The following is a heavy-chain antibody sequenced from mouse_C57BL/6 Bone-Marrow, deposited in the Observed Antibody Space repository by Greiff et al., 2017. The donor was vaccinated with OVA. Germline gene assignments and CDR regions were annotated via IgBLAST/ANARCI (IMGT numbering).Heavy chain of an antibody. D-gene: IGHD2-4*01. Sequence: ESGPGLVKPSQSLSLTCSVTGYSITSGYYWNWIRQFPGNKLEWMGYISYDGSNNYNPSLKNRISITRDTSKNQFFLKLNSVTTEDTATYYCARIYYDYRWGTGTTVTVSS. J-gene: IGHJ1*03. CDR3: ARIYYDYR. CDR1: GYSITSGYY. V-gene: IGHV3-6*01. CDR2: ISYDGSN.